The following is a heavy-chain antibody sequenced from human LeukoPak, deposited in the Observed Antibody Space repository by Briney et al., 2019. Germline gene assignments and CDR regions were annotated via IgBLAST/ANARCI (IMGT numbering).Heavy chain of an antibody. CDR3: ARDLGGYGDYGTNFDY. CDR2: ISSSSSYI. V-gene: IGHV3-21*01. D-gene: IGHD4-17*01. Sequence: GGSLRLSCAASGFTFSSYRMNWVRQAPGKGLEWVSCISSSSSYIYYADSVKGRFTISRHNAKRSLYLQMNSLRAEDTAVYYCARDLGGYGDYGTNFDYWGQGTLVTVSS. J-gene: IGHJ4*02. CDR1: GFTFSSYR.